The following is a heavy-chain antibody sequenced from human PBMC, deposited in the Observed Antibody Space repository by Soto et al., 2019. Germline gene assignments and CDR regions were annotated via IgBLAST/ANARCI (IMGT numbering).Heavy chain of an antibody. D-gene: IGHD6-19*01. CDR1: GGSISSYY. J-gene: IGHJ5*02. CDR2: IYYSGST. CDR3: ARAVGIAVAGTWWWFDP. V-gene: IGHV4-59*01. Sequence: SETLSLTCTVSGGSISSYYWSWIRQPPGKGLEWIGYIYYSGSTNYNPSLKSRVTISVDTSKNQFSLKLSSVTAADTAVYYCARAVGIAVAGTWWWFDPWGQGTLVTVSS.